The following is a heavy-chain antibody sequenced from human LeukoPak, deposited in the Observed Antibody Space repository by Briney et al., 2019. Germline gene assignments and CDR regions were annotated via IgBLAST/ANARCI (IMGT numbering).Heavy chain of an antibody. CDR3: ASDFDMGITPGDDFDF. CDR2: IKEDGTYT. V-gene: IGHV3-74*01. CDR1: GFSFSKYW. Sequence: GGSLRRSCAASGFSFSKYWMHWVRQTPGEGLVWVSRIKEDGTYTSYADSVKGRFTISRDNARNTVFLQMNSLRAEDTAVYYCASDFDMGITPGDDFDFWGQGTLVTVSS. J-gene: IGHJ4*02. D-gene: IGHD3-9*01.